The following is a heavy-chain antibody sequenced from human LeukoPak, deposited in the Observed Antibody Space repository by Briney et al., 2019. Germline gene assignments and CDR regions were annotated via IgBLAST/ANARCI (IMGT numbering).Heavy chain of an antibody. CDR1: GFTFSTYD. J-gene: IGHJ1*01. Sequence: PGGSLRLSCAASGFTFSTYDMSWVRQAPGKGLEWLSAISSSGSTTYYADSVKGRFTISRDNSKHTLYLQMNSLRAEDTAVYYCAKGVTTVTTYFQHWGQGTLVTVSS. CDR3: AKGVTTVTTYFQH. CDR2: ISSSGSTT. D-gene: IGHD4-17*01. V-gene: IGHV3-23*01.